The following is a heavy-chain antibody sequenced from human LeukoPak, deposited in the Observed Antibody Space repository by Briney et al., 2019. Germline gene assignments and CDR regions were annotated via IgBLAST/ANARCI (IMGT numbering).Heavy chain of an antibody. Sequence: AGGSLRLSCAASGFTFSSCGMHWVRQAPDKGLEWVAVISYDGSNKYYADSVKGRFTISRDNSKNTLYLQVNSLRAEDTAVYYCARDNYGSDYWGQGTLVTVSS. V-gene: IGHV3-30*19. CDR3: ARDNYGSDY. CDR2: ISYDGSNK. J-gene: IGHJ4*02. CDR1: GFTFSSCG. D-gene: IGHD3-10*01.